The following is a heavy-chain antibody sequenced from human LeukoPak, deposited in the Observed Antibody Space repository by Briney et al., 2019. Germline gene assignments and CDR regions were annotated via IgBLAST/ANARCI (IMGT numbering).Heavy chain of an antibody. CDR2: IYYSGST. CDR3: ARGERGYSYRPSAYYFDY. D-gene: IGHD5-18*01. CDR1: GGSISSYY. J-gene: IGHJ4*02. Sequence: SEALSLTCTVSGGSISSYYWSWIRQPPGEGMEGIGVIYYSGSTNYNPSLKSRVTISVDTSKNQFSLKLSSVTAADTAVYYCARGERGYSYRPSAYYFDYWGQGTLVTVSS. V-gene: IGHV4-59*01.